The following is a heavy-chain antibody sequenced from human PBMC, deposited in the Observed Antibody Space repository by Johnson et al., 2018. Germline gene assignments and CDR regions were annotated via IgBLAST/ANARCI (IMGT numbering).Heavy chain of an antibody. V-gene: IGHV3-48*01. CDR1: GFIFSSYS. Sequence: VQLVESGGGLVQPGGSLRLSCAASGFIFSSYSMNWVRQAPGTGLEWVSYISSSSSTIYYADSVKGRFTISRDNSKNTLYLQMNSLRAEDTAVYYCARGLEGISWYNYYYMDVWGKGTTVTVSS. D-gene: IGHD6-13*01. CDR3: ARGLEGISWYNYYYMDV. CDR2: ISSSSSTI. J-gene: IGHJ6*03.